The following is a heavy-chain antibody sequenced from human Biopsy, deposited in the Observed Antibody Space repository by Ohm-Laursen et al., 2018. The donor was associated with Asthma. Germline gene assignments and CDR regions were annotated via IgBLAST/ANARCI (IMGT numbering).Heavy chain of an antibody. J-gene: IGHJ4*02. V-gene: IGHV3-30*03. CDR2: ISYDGSNK. CDR3: ASQSSGPDFWSGYYYFDY. CDR1: GFTFSSYG. D-gene: IGHD3-3*01. Sequence: SLRLSCTASGFTFSSYGMYWVRQAPGRGLEWVAVISYDGSNKYYADSVKGRFTISRDNSKNTLYLQMNSLRAEDTAVYYCASQSSGPDFWSGYYYFDYWGQGTLVTVSS.